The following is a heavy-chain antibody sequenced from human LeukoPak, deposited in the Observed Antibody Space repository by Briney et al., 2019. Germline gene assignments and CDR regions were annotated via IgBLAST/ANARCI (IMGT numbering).Heavy chain of an antibody. D-gene: IGHD3-22*01. CDR1: GYTFTDYY. J-gene: IGHJ2*01. Sequence: ASVKVSCKASGYTFTDYYMHWVRQAPGQGLEWMGWINPNSGGTNYAQKFQGRVTMTRDTSISTAYMELSRLRSDDTAVYYCASRYDSSGYYLSWYFDLWGRGTLVTVSS. CDR2: INPNSGGT. CDR3: ASRYDSSGYYLSWYFDL. V-gene: IGHV1-2*02.